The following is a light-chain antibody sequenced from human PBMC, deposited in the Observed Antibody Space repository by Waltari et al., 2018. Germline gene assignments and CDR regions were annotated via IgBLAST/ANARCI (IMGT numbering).Light chain of an antibody. CDR3: GSYTTRATHV. CDR2: DVN. CDR1: NSDVGGYNY. J-gene: IGLJ1*01. V-gene: IGLV2-14*03. Sequence: QSALTQPASVSGSPGQSITISCTGTNSDVGGYNYVSWYQQHPGTTPKLIIFDVNRRPSGVSHRFSGSKSGNTASLTISGLQAEDEADYYCGSYTTRATHVFGIGTKVTVL.